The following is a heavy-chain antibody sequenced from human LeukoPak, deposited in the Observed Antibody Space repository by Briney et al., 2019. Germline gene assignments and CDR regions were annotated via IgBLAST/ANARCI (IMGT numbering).Heavy chain of an antibody. CDR3: ARGMLVPAAIYYYYYMDV. Sequence: ASVKVSCKASGYTFTSYDINWVRQATGQGLEWMGWMNPNSGNTGYAQKFQGRVTITRNTSISTAYMELSSLRSEDTAVYYCARGMLVPAAIYYYYYMDVWGKGTTVTVSS. D-gene: IGHD2-2*01. CDR1: GYTFTSYD. CDR2: MNPNSGNT. J-gene: IGHJ6*03. V-gene: IGHV1-8*03.